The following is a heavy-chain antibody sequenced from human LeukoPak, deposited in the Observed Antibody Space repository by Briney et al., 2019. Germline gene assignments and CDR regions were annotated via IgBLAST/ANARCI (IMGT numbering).Heavy chain of an antibody. D-gene: IGHD3-10*01. CDR1: GFTFSSYE. J-gene: IGHJ4*02. V-gene: IGHV3-48*03. Sequence: GGSLRLSCAASGFTFSSYEMNWVRQAPGKGLEWVSYISSSGSTIYYADSVKGRFTISRDNAENSLYLQMSSLRAEDTAVYYCARESWATDYWGQGTLVAVSS. CDR2: ISSSGSTI. CDR3: ARESWATDY.